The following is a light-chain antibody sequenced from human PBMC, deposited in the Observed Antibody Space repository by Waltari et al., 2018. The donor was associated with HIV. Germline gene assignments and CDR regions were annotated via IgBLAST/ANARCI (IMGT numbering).Light chain of an antibody. V-gene: IGLV2-14*01. J-gene: IGLJ2*01. CDR1: SSDVGVYNY. CDR2: DVN. Sequence: QSALTQPASVSGSPGQSIAISCTGTSSDVGVYNYVSWYQQHPGKAPKLMIHDVNEWPSGVSNRFSGSKSGNTASLTISGLQAEDEADYYCSSYTSSNTLVFGGGTKLTVL. CDR3: SSYTSSNTLV.